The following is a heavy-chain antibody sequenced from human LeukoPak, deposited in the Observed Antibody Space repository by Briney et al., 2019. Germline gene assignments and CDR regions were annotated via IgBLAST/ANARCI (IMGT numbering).Heavy chain of an antibody. V-gene: IGHV3-30-3*01. J-gene: IGHJ4*02. CDR3: ARGGSGRY. D-gene: IGHD2-15*01. CDR2: ISYDGSNK. CDR1: GFTFSSYA. Sequence: GGSLRLSCAASGFTFSSYAMHWVRQAPGKGLEWVAVISYDGSNKYYADSVKGRFTISSDNSKNTLYLQMNSLRAEDTAVYYCARGGSGRYWGQGTLVTVSS.